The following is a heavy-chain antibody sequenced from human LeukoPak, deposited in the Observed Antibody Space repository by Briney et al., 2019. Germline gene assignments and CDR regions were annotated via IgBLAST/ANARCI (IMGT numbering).Heavy chain of an antibody. CDR1: GGSISSSNYN. D-gene: IGHD2-21*02. Sequence: SETLSLTCSVAGGSISSSNYNWGWIRQPPGKGLEWIGSIYYSGSTYYNPSLKSRVTISVDTSKNQFSLKLSSVTAADTAVYYCARANVVTASDYWGQGTLVTVAS. J-gene: IGHJ4*02. V-gene: IGHV4-39*07. CDR3: ARANVVTASDY. CDR2: IYYSGST.